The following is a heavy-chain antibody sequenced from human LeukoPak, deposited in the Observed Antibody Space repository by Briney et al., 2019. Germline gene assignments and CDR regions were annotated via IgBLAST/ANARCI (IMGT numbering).Heavy chain of an antibody. V-gene: IGHV3-11*05. D-gene: IGHD3-10*01. Sequence: GGSLRLSCAASGFTFSDYYMSWIRQAPGKGLEWVSYISTDSVYTNYADPVKGRFTISRDNAKNSLYLQLNSLRAEDTAVYYCARESHGTGDQWGQGTLVTVSS. CDR3: ARESHGTGDQ. CDR1: GFTFSDYY. CDR2: ISTDSVYT. J-gene: IGHJ4*02.